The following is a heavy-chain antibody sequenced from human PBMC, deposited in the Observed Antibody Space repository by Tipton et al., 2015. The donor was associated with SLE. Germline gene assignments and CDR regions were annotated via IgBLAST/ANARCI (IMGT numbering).Heavy chain of an antibody. CDR3: ARRPFPPEGGWLDP. Sequence: TLSLTCTVSNGSINYYHWSWIRQPPGKGLEWIGWIYSSGTTSHNPSLKSRVTLSVDTSKNQFSLKLSSVTAADTAVYYCARRPFPPEGGWLDPWGHGTRVVVSS. CDR2: IYSSGTT. D-gene: IGHD3-16*01. V-gene: IGHV4-4*09. CDR1: NGSINYYH. J-gene: IGHJ5*02.